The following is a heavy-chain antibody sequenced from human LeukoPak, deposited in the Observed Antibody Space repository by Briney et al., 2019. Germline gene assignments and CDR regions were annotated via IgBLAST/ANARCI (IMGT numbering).Heavy chain of an antibody. CDR3: VRGQEVVYTPTFDY. D-gene: IGHD2-8*02. Sequence: PGGSLRLSCAASGFTFSSYTMSWVRQAPGKGLEWVSAISVGGDNTYYADSVKGRFTISRDNSKNSLYLQMSNLRPEDTAVYYCVRGQEVVYTPTFDYWGQGVLVTVSS. CDR2: ISVGGDNT. J-gene: IGHJ4*02. V-gene: IGHV3-23*01. CDR1: GFTFSSYT.